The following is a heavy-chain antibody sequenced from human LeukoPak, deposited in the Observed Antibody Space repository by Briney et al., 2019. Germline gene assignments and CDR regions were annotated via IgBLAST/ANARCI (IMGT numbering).Heavy chain of an antibody. V-gene: IGHV4-61*02. CDR2: IYTSGST. D-gene: IGHD5-12*01. Sequence: SETLSLTXTVSGGSIRSGSYYWSWIRQPAGKGLDWIGRIYTSGSTNYNPSLKSRVTISVDTSKNQFSLKLSSVTAADTAVYYCAREGRGGRCYYYYMDVWGKGTTVTVSS. J-gene: IGHJ6*03. CDR1: GGSIRSGSYY. CDR3: AREGRGGRCYYYYMDV.